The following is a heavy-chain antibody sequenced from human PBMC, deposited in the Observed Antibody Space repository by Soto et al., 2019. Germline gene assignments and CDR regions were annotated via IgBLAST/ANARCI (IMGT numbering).Heavy chain of an antibody. V-gene: IGHV4-59*08. CDR3: ARLGRFGDCAGVDS. CDR1: GGSISNYY. D-gene: IGHD2-21*02. J-gene: IGHJ4*02. CDR2: VYSGGST. Sequence: QVQLQESGPGLVKPSETLSLTCTVSGGSISNYYWSWIRQPPGKGLEWIGYVYSGGSTNYNPSRTIRSTVSADTSKNQYSLRLSAVAAAVTAVYYGARLGRFGDCAGVDSWGQGTLVTVSS.